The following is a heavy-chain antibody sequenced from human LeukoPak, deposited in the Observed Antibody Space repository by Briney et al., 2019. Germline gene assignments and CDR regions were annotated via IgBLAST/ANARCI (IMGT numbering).Heavy chain of an antibody. V-gene: IGHV3-7*01. CDR3: ARDRSISGVVTIDF. D-gene: IGHD3-3*01. J-gene: IGHJ4*02. Sequence: GGSLRLSCAASGFSFSNSWMTWVRQSPRKGLEWVANIKQDGSETYYVDSVMGRFTISRLNAKNSVYLQMNSLRAEDTAVYYCARDRSISGVVTIDFWGQGTLVTVSS. CDR2: IKQDGSET. CDR1: GFSFSNSW.